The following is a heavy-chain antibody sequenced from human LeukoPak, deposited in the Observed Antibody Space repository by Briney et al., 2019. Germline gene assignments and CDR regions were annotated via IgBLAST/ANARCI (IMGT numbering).Heavy chain of an antibody. CDR2: ISSGGSTK. D-gene: IGHD3-16*01. CDR1: GFTFSDYY. V-gene: IGHV3-11*01. J-gene: IGHJ5*02. Sequence: GGFLRLSCAASGFTFSDYYMTWIRQAPGKGLEWVSYISSGGSTKYYADSVKGRFTISRDNARNSLYLQMNSLRAEDTALYYCAGNAYYVPWGQGTLVTVSS. CDR3: AGNAYYVP.